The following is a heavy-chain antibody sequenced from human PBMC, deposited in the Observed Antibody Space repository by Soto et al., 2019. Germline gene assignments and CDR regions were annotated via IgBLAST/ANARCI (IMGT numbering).Heavy chain of an antibody. D-gene: IGHD3-22*01. J-gene: IGHJ4*02. Sequence: SETLSLTCTVSGGSISSSSYYWGWIHQPPGKGLEWIGSIYYSGSTYYNPSLKSRVTISVDTSKNQFSLKLSSVTAADTAVYYCARHSSRPTYYYDSSGYLEPHLDDWGQGTLVTVSS. V-gene: IGHV4-39*01. CDR1: GGSISSSSYY. CDR2: IYYSGST. CDR3: ARHSSRPTYYYDSSGYLEPHLDD.